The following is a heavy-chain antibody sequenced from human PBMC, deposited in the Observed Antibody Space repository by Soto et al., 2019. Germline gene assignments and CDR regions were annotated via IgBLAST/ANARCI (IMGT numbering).Heavy chain of an antibody. CDR3: ARGLLWFGELSSTHCYYYGMDV. CDR2: IIPIIGRA. J-gene: IGHJ6*02. Sequence: ASVKVSCKASGGTLSSSSITWVRQAPGQGLEWMGGIIPIIGRANYAQKFQGRVTITADESTSTGYMEMSSLRSEDTAVYYCARGLLWFGELSSTHCYYYGMDVWGQGTTVTVSS. D-gene: IGHD3-10*01. CDR1: GGTLSSSS. V-gene: IGHV1-69*13.